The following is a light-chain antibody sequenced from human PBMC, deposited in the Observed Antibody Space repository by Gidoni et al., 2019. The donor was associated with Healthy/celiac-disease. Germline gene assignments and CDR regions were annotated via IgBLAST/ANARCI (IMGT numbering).Light chain of an antibody. Sequence: DIVLTQSPATLSLSPGERATLSYRASQSVSSYLAWYQQKPGQAPRLLIYDASNRATGIPARFSGSGSGTDFTLTISSLEPEDFAVYYCQQRSNWSITFGQGTRLEIK. CDR1: QSVSSY. CDR2: DAS. V-gene: IGKV3-11*01. CDR3: QQRSNWSIT. J-gene: IGKJ5*01.